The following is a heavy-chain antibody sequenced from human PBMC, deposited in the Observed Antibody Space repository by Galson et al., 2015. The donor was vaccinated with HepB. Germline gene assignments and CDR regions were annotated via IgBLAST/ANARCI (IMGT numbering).Heavy chain of an antibody. CDR3: AKDITYFDFWTTYVDESMDV. D-gene: IGHD3-3*01. V-gene: IGHV3-23*01. Sequence: SLRLSCAASGFTFNIYAMNWVRQAPGQGLEWVSSISVSGGITYYADSVSGRFTISRDNSRNTLYLQMHSLRAKDTAVYYCAKDITYFDFWTTYVDESMDVWGKGTAVIVS. CDR2: ISVSGGIT. J-gene: IGHJ6*03. CDR1: GFTFNIYA.